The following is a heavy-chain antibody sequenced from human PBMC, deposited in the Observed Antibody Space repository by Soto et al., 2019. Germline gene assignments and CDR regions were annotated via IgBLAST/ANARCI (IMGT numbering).Heavy chain of an antibody. Sequence: PSETLSLTCNASGGSITSSGSAWGWIRQSPGKGLEWIGTIDYSGNIYYIPSLKSRITISVDTSKNLISLKLSSVTAADTAVYYCARHIHNQGFEYYFDSWGQGTLVTVSS. V-gene: IGHV4-39*01. CDR2: IDYSGNI. J-gene: IGHJ4*02. CDR1: GGSITSSGSA. D-gene: IGHD1-1*01. CDR3: ARHIHNQGFEYYFDS.